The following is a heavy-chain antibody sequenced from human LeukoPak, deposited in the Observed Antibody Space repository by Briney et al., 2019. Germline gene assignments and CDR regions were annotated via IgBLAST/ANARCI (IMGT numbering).Heavy chain of an antibody. CDR3: ASPDKNSGYDLLCAFDI. V-gene: IGHV3-48*01. J-gene: IGHJ3*02. CDR1: GFIFSTYG. CDR2: ISSGSSVI. D-gene: IGHD5-12*01. Sequence: PGGSLRLSCVGSGFIFSTYGMNWVRQAPGKGLEWISYISSGSSVIYYADSVKGRFTISRDNAKNSLFLQMNSLRAEDTAVYFCASPDKNSGYDLLCAFDIWGQGTMVTASS.